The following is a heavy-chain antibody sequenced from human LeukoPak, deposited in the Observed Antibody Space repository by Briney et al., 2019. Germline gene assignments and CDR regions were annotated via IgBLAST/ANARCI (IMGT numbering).Heavy chain of an antibody. CDR3: ARGSDSSGWYYFDY. Sequence: GGSLRLSCAASGFTFSSYAMHWVRQAPGKGLEWVAVISYDGSNKYYADSVKGRFTISRDNSKNTLYLQMNSLRAEDTAVYYCARGSDSSGWYYFDYWGQGALVTVSS. D-gene: IGHD6-19*01. J-gene: IGHJ4*02. CDR1: GFTFSSYA. V-gene: IGHV3-30-3*01. CDR2: ISYDGSNK.